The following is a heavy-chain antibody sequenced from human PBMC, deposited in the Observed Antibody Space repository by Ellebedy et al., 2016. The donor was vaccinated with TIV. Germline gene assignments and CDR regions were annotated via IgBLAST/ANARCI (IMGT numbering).Heavy chain of an antibody. CDR2: ISGSGGST. CDR1: GFTFSNYA. V-gene: IGHV3-23*01. D-gene: IGHD4-17*01. Sequence: GGSLRLXXAASGFTFSNYAVSWVRQAPGKGLEWVSAISGSGGSTYYADSVKGRFTISRDNSKNTLYLQMNSLRAEDTAVYYCARDSPYGDYEDYWGQGTLVTVSS. J-gene: IGHJ4*02. CDR3: ARDSPYGDYEDY.